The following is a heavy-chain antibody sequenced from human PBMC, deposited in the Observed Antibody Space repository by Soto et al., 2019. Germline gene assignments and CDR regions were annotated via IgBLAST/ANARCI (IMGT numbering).Heavy chain of an antibody. D-gene: IGHD2-15*01. CDR3: ARYPYCSGGSCYSTSHDAFDI. CDR1: GYTFTSYY. CDR2: INPSGGST. V-gene: IGHV1-46*01. Sequence: ASVKVSCKASGYTFTSYYVHWVRQAPGQGLEWMGIINPSGGSTSYAQKFQGRVTMTRDTSTSTVYMELSSLRSEDTAVYYCARYPYCSGGSCYSTSHDAFDIWGQGTMVTVSS. J-gene: IGHJ3*02.